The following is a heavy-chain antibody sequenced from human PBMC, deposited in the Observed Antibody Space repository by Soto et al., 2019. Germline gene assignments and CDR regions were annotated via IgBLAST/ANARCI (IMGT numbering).Heavy chain of an antibody. V-gene: IGHV4-30-4*01. J-gene: IGHJ6*02. CDR1: GGSISSGDYY. CDR2: IYYSGST. D-gene: IGHD4-4*01. Sequence: SETLSLTCTVSGGSISSGDYYWSWIRQPPGKGLEWIGYIYYSGSTYYNPSLKSRVTISVDTSKNQFSLKLSSVTAADTAVYYCARDPTDSEPSYYYYGMDVWGQGTTVTVSS. CDR3: ARDPTDSEPSYYYYGMDV.